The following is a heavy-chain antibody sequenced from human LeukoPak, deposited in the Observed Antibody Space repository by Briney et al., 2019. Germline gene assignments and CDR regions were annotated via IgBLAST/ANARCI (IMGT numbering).Heavy chain of an antibody. Sequence: GASVKVSCKASGGTLSSTVITWVRQAPGQGLEWMGRIIPILGFANYAQKFQGRVTITADTSANIACMELSSLTSGDTAVYYCARDQSRDGYNPLYYYGLDVWGQGTTITVSS. J-gene: IGHJ6*02. CDR2: IIPILGFA. D-gene: IGHD5-24*01. CDR1: GGTLSSTV. V-gene: IGHV1-69*04. CDR3: ARDQSRDGYNPLYYYGLDV.